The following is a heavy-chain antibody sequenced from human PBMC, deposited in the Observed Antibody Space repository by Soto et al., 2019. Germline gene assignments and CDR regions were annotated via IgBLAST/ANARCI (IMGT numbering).Heavy chain of an antibody. CDR3: ARTPYSDFWSGYFRERYYYMDV. J-gene: IGHJ6*03. Sequence: SETLSLTCTVSGGSVSSYYWSWIRQPPGKGLEWIGYIYYSESTNYNPSLKSRVTISVDTSKNQFSLRLSSVTAADTAVYYCARTPYSDFWSGYFRERYYYMDVWGKGTTVTVSS. CDR2: IYYSEST. D-gene: IGHD3-3*01. V-gene: IGHV4-59*08. CDR1: GGSVSSYY.